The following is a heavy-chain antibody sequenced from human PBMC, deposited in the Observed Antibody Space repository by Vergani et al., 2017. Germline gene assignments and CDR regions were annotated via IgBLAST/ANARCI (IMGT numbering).Heavy chain of an antibody. J-gene: IGHJ4*02. CDR2: IYHSGST. Sequence: QLQLQESGSGLVKPSQTLSLTCAVSGGSISSGGYSWSWIRQPPGKGLEWIGYIYHSGSTYYNPSLKSRVTISVDRSKNQFSLKLSSVTAADTAVYYCARLRYDSSGYYYGNYFDYWGQGTLVTVSS. D-gene: IGHD3-22*01. CDR1: GGSISSGGYS. CDR3: ARLRYDSSGYYYGNYFDY. V-gene: IGHV4-30-2*01.